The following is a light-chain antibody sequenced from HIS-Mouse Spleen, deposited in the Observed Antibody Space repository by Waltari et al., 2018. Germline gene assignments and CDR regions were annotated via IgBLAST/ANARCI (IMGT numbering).Light chain of an antibody. CDR3: SSYTSSSTLV. J-gene: IGLJ3*02. Sequence: QSALTQPASVSGSPGQSITISCPGTSSHVGGYNYVSWYQQHPGKAPKPMIYEVSNRPSGVSNRFSGSKSGNTASLTISGLQAEDEADYYCSSYTSSSTLVFGGGTKLTVL. CDR1: SSHVGGYNY. CDR2: EVS. V-gene: IGLV2-14*01.